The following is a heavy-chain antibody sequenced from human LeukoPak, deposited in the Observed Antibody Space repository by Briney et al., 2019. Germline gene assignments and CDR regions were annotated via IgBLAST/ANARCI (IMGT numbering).Heavy chain of an antibody. CDR2: INHSGST. CDR3: ARGKGLRYFDWLISGENWFDP. V-gene: IGHV4-34*01. D-gene: IGHD3-9*01. CDR1: GGSFSGYY. Sequence: SETLSLTCAVYGGSFSGYYWSWIRQPPGKGLEWIGEINHSGSTNYNPSLKSRVTISVDTSKNQFSLKLSSVTAADTAVYYCARGKGLRYFDWLISGENWFDPWGQGTLVTVSS. J-gene: IGHJ5*02.